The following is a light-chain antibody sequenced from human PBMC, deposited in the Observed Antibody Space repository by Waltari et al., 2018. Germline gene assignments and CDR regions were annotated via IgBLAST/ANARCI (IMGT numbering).Light chain of an antibody. V-gene: IGLV2-14*01. CDR1: SSDVGGYNL. CDR2: EVS. Sequence: PGQSITISCTGTSSDVGGYNLVSWHQQHPGKAPKLIIYEVSNRPSGVSNRFSGSKSGNTASLTISGLQAEYEADYYCTSYITTRGDWVFGGGTKLTVL. J-gene: IGLJ3*02. CDR3: TSYITTRGDWV.